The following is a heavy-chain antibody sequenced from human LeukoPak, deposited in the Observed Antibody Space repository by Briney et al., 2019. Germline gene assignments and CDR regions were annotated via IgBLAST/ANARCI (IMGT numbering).Heavy chain of an antibody. J-gene: IGHJ4*02. CDR3: TRGGPEGSGYSYGSHDY. D-gene: IGHD5-18*01. CDR1: GYTFIGYY. CDR2: INPNSGAT. V-gene: IGHV1-2*02. Sequence: GASVKVSCKASGYTFIGYYMHWVRQAPGQGLEWLGWINPNSGATNYAQKFQGRVTMTRDTSISTVYMELSRLRSDDTAVYYCTRGGPEGSGYSYGSHDYWGQGTLVTVSS.